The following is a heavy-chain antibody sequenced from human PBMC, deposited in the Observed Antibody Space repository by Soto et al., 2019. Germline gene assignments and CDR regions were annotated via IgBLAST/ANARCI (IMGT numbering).Heavy chain of an antibody. CDR3: TREHVVSRGPRGQRGSFDY. D-gene: IGHD3-16*01. CDR2: ISSGIDYI. J-gene: IGHJ4*02. Sequence: XGSLRLSCSAAGFTFSSTPLIWGRQAPGKGRDKVSFISSGIDYIYYADSEKGRITISRDDATNSLVLQMSSLRAEDTAVYYGTREHVVSRGPRGQRGSFDYWSQGNLVTVSS. V-gene: IGHV3-21*01. CDR1: GFTFSSTP.